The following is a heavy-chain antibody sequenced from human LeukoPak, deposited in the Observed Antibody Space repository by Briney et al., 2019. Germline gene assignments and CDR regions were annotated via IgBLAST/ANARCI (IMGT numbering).Heavy chain of an antibody. CDR1: GYTFTSYG. D-gene: IGHD3-22*01. V-gene: IGHV1-69*13. CDR3: ASGDYYDSSGYPEGFDY. J-gene: IGHJ4*02. CDR2: IIPIFGTA. Sequence: SVKVSCKASGYTFTSYGISWVRQAPGQGLEWMGGIIPIFGTANYAQKFQGRVTITADESTSTAYMELSSLRSEDTAVYYCASGDYYDSSGYPEGFDYWGQGTLVTVSS.